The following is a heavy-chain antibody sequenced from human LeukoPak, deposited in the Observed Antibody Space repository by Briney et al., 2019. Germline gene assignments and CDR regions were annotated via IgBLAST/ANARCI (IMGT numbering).Heavy chain of an antibody. CDR1: GFTFSRYW. CDR2: IKQDGREK. D-gene: IGHD2-15*01. CDR3: ARVGYCSGGSCYGVGSFDP. Sequence: GGSLRLSCAASGFTFSRYWMSCVRQAPGKGLEWVANIKQDGREKYYLTSVKGRFTNSRDNDKNSLYLQMNSLRAEDTAVYYCARVGYCSGGSCYGVGSFDPWGQGTLVTVSS. J-gene: IGHJ5*02. V-gene: IGHV3-7*01.